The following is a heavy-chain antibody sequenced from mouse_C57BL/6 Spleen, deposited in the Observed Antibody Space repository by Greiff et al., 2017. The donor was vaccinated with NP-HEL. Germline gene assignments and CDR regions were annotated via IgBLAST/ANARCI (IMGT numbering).Heavy chain of an antibody. J-gene: IGHJ3*01. Sequence: ESGPGLVKPSQSLSLTCSVTGYSITSGYYWNWIRQFPGNKLEWMGYISYDGSNNYNPSLKNRISITRDTSKNQFFLKLNSVTTEDTATYYCARDGALYYYGTWFAYWGQGTLVTVSA. CDR2: ISYDGSN. V-gene: IGHV3-6*01. D-gene: IGHD1-1*01. CDR1: GYSITSGYY. CDR3: ARDGALYYYGTWFAY.